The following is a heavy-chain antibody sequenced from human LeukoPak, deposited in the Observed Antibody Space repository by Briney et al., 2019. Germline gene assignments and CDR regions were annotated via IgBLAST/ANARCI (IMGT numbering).Heavy chain of an antibody. V-gene: IGHV4-39*01. CDR2: IYSTGNT. CDR3: ARGGNPVRGAKIYYYYMDV. Sequence: PSETLSLTCSVSGDSISTPSYYWGWIRQSPGKGLEWIASIYSTGNTYFNPSFKSRVTISVDTSKNQFSLNMHSVTAADTAVYYCARGGNPVRGAKIYYYYMDVWGKGTTVTISS. D-gene: IGHD3-10*01. J-gene: IGHJ6*03. CDR1: GDSISTPSYY.